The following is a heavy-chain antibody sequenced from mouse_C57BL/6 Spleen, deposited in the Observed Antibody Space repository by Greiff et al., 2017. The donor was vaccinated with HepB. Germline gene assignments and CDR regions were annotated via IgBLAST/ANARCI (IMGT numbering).Heavy chain of an antibody. CDR2: ISSGGSYT. Sequence: EVKLVESGGDLVKPGGSLKLSCAASGFTFSSYGMSWVRQTPDKRLEWVATISSGGSYTYYPDSVKGRFTISSDNAKNTLYLQMKSLKSEATAMYYCARRRLTDGWLDYWGQGTLLTVSA. V-gene: IGHV5-6*02. CDR3: ARRRLTDGWLDY. J-gene: IGHJ3*01. D-gene: IGHD4-1*01. CDR1: GFTFSSYG.